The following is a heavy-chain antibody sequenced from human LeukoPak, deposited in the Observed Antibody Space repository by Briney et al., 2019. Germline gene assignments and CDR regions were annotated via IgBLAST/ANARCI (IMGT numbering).Heavy chain of an antibody. J-gene: IGHJ4*02. D-gene: IGHD1-26*01. CDR2: ISSSDGTI. CDR3: ARSMIVGATRSGYFNS. V-gene: IGHV3-48*03. CDR1: GFIFSSYE. Sequence: PGGSLRLSCAASGFIFSSYEMNWVRLAPGKGLEWISYISSSDGTIYYADSVKGRFIISRDNARNSLFLQMNSLRAEDTAVYFCARSMIVGATRSGYFNSWGQGTLVTVSS.